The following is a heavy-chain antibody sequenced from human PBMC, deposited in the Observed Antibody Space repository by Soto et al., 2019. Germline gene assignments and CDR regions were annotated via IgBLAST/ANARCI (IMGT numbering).Heavy chain of an antibody. CDR2: TYYRSKWYN. CDR3: ARSGSYSGYDLDY. J-gene: IGHJ4*02. D-gene: IGHD5-12*01. Sequence: PLQVLSLTGSIPGARVCRYSAAWYCIKQTPSRGLEWLGRTYYRSKWYNDYAVSVKSRITINPDTSKNQFSLQLNSVTPEDTAVYYCARSGSYSGYDLDYWGQGTLVTVSS. V-gene: IGHV6-1*01. CDR1: GARVCRYSAA.